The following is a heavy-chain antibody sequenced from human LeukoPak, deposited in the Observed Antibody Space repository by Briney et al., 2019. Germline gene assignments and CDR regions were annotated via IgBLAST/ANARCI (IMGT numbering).Heavy chain of an antibody. CDR2: INHSGST. Sequence: SETLSLTCAVYGGSFSGYYWSWIRQPPGKGLEWIGEINHSGSTNYNPSLKSRVTISVDTSKNQFSLRLSTVTAADTAVYYCVRQDDGDHGDPNWFDPWGQGTLVTVSS. D-gene: IGHD4-17*01. V-gene: IGHV4-34*01. CDR3: VRQDDGDHGDPNWFDP. CDR1: GGSFSGYY. J-gene: IGHJ5*02.